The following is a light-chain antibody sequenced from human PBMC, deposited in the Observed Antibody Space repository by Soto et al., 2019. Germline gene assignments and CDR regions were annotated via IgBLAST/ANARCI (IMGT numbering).Light chain of an antibody. CDR3: AAWDDSLNAL. CDR1: SSNIGDNP. CDR2: IND. V-gene: IGLV1-44*01. Sequence: QSVLTQPPSASGTPGQRITISCSGSSSNIGDNPVNWYQQLPGAAPKLLIYINDQRPSGVPDRFSGPKSGTSASLAISGLQPEDEADYYCAAWDDSLNALFGNGTKVTVL. J-gene: IGLJ1*01.